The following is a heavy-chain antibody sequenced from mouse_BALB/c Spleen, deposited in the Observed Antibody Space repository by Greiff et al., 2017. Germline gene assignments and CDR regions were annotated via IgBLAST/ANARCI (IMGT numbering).Heavy chain of an antibody. CDR1: GYTFTSYW. V-gene: IGHV1S81*02. CDR3: ARGPGNPWFAY. J-gene: IGHJ3*01. D-gene: IGHD2-1*01. Sequence: VQLQQPGAELVKPGASVKLSCKASGYTFTSYWMHWVKQRPGQGLEWIGEINPSNGRTNYNEKFKSKATLTVDKSSSTAYMQLSSLTSEDSAVYYCARGPGNPWFAYWGQGTLVTVSA. CDR2: INPSNGRT.